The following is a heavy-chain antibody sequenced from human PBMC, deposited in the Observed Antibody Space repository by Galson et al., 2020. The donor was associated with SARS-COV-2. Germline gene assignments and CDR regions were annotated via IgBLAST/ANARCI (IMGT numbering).Heavy chain of an antibody. D-gene: IGHD5-18*01. CDR3: ASPFRGGYREIDY. CDR2: ISYDGSNK. J-gene: IGHJ4*02. V-gene: IGHV3-30-3*01. CDR1: GLTFSSYA. Sequence: TGGSLRLSCAASGLTFSSYAMHWVRQAPGKGLEWVAAISYDGSNKYYADSVKGRFTISRDNSKNTLYLQMNSLRAEDTAVYYGASPFRGGYREIDYWGQGTLVTVSS.